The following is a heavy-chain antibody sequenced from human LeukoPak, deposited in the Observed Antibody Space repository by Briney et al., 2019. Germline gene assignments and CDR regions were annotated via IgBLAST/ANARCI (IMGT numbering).Heavy chain of an antibody. CDR1: GFTFRSFE. J-gene: IGHJ4*02. V-gene: IGHV3-48*03. CDR2: ISGSGAPI. Sequence: PGGSLRLSCTASGFTFRSFEVNWVRQAPGKGLEWVSYISGSGAPIHYADSVMGRFTISRDNAKNSLYLQMNSLRAEDTALYYCARARGYDSSGYYRDFWGQGTLVTVSS. CDR3: ARARGYDSSGYYRDF. D-gene: IGHD3-22*01.